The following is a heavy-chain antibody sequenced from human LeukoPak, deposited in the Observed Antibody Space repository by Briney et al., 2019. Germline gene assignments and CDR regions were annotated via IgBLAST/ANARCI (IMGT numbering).Heavy chain of an antibody. CDR1: GFTFSSYS. Sequence: GGSLRLSCAASGFTFSSYSMNWVRQAPGKGLEWVSSISSSSSYIYYADSVKGRFIISRDNAKNSLYLQMNSLRAEDKAVYYCATSRAYCGGDCYSDWYFDLWGRGTLVTVSS. CDR3: ATSRAYCGGDCYSDWYFDL. V-gene: IGHV3-21*01. CDR2: ISSSSSYI. J-gene: IGHJ2*01. D-gene: IGHD2-21*02.